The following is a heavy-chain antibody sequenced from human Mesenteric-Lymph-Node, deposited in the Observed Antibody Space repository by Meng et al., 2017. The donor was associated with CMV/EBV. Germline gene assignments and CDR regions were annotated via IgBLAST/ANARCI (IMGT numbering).Heavy chain of an antibody. CDR1: GFTFSSYA. CDR3: AKGVPFDY. V-gene: IGHV3-23*03. CDR2: IYGGGKTT. Sequence: GGPLRLSCAASGFTFSSYAMSWVRQAPGEGLEWVSVIYGGGKTTYYADSVKGRCTISRDDSNNMLYMEMNSLRAEDTAVYYCAKGVPFDYWGQGTRVTVSS. J-gene: IGHJ4*02. D-gene: IGHD3-3*01.